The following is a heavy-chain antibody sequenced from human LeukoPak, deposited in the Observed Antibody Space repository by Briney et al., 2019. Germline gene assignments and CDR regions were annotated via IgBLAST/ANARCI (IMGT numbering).Heavy chain of an antibody. CDR3: ARLNSPGWFDP. Sequence: SETLSLTCTVSGGSISNYYWSWIRQPPGKGLEWIGYIYYSGSTNYNPSLRSRVTISVDTSKNQFSLKLSSVTAADTAVYYCARLNSPGWFDPWGQGTLVTVSS. CDR1: GGSISNYY. J-gene: IGHJ5*02. V-gene: IGHV4-59*08. CDR2: IYYSGST.